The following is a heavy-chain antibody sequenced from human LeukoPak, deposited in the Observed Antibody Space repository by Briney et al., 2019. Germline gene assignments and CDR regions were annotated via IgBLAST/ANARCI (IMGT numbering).Heavy chain of an antibody. CDR3: GRPYSGFFAAFDI. J-gene: IGHJ3*02. D-gene: IGHD3-10*01. CDR2: ISYDGTSK. Sequence: GRSLRLSCAASGFTFSAYAIHWVRQAPGKGLEWVAVISYDGTSKYYADSVKGRFTISRDNSKNTLYLQMNSLRTEDTAVYYCGRPYSGFFAAFDIWGQGTVVSVS. V-gene: IGHV3-30-3*01. CDR1: GFTFSAYA.